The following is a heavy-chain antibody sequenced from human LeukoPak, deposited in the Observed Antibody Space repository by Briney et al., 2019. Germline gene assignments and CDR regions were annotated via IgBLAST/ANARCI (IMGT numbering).Heavy chain of an antibody. CDR2: INPNSGGT. Sequence: GASVKVSCKASGYTFTGYYMHWVRQAPGQGLEWMGWINPNSGGTNYAQKFQGRVTMTRDTSISTAYMELSRLRSDDTAVYYRARCYSSSWYRFNYYGMDVWGQGTTVTVSS. V-gene: IGHV1-2*02. CDR1: GYTFTGYY. D-gene: IGHD6-13*01. J-gene: IGHJ6*02. CDR3: ARCYSSSWYRFNYYGMDV.